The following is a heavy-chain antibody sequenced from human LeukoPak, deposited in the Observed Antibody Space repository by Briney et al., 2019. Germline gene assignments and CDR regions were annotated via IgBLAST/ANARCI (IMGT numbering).Heavy chain of an antibody. CDR2: TYYRSKWYN. Sequence: SQTLSLTCAISGDSVSSSSAAWNWIRQSPSRGLEWLGRTYYRSKWYNDYAVSVKSRITINPDTSKNQFSLQLNSVTPEDTAVYYCARAEVLLWFGELLRISNWFDPWGQGTLVTVSS. CDR1: GDSVSSSSAA. D-gene: IGHD3-10*01. CDR3: ARAEVLLWFGELLRISNWFDP. V-gene: IGHV6-1*01. J-gene: IGHJ5*02.